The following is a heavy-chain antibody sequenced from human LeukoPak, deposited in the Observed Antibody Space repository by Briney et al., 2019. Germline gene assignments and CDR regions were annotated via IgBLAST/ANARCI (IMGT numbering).Heavy chain of an antibody. J-gene: IGHJ4*02. CDR2: IYTDGST. V-gene: IGHV4-4*07. D-gene: IGHD2-15*01. CDR3: ARAPNGCGGTCAFDY. CDR1: GGSTGTSF. Sequence: SETLSLTWTVSGGSTGTSFWSWIRQPTGKGLEWIGRIYTDGSTNSNPSLRSRLTMSLDTSKNQFSLKLTSVTAADTAVYFCARAPNGCGGTCAFDYWGQGTLVTVSS.